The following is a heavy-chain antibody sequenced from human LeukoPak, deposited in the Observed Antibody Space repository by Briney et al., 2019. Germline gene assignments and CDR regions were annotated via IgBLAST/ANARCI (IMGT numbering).Heavy chain of an antibody. Sequence: SETLSLTCAVYGGSFSGYYWSWIRQPPGKGLEWIGEINHSGSTNYNPSLKSRVTISVDTSKNQFSLKLSSVTAADTAVYYCARCRSRSGYYFLGLDYFDYWGQGTLVTVSS. V-gene: IGHV4-34*01. J-gene: IGHJ4*02. CDR3: ARCRSRSGYYFLGLDYFDY. CDR1: GGSFSGYY. CDR2: INHSGST. D-gene: IGHD3-3*01.